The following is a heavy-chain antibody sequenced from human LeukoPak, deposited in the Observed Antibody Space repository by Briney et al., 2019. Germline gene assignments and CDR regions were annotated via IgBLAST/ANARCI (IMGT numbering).Heavy chain of an antibody. D-gene: IGHD6-19*01. CDR2: INTNTGNP. J-gene: IGHJ4*02. V-gene: IGHV7-4-1*02. CDR1: GHTFTSYA. Sequence: ASVKVSCKASGHTFTSYAMNWVRQAPGQGLEWMGWINTNTGNPTYAQGFTGRFVFSLDTSVSTAYLQISSLKAEDTAVYYCARVGGGPGIAVAGNGYWGQGTLVTVSS. CDR3: ARVGGGPGIAVAGNGY.